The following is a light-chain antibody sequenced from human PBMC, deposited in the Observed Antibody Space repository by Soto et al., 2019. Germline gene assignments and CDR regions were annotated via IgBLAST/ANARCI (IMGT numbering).Light chain of an antibody. J-gene: IGLJ2*01. CDR3: QSYDSSHVV. CDR1: SSNIGAGYD. CDR2: GNS. Sequence: PVLTQPPSVSGAPGQRVTISCTGSSSNIGAGYDVHWYQQLPGTAPKLLIYGNSNRPSGVPDRFSGSKSGTSASLAITGLQAEDEADYYCQSYDSSHVVFGGGTKLTVL. V-gene: IGLV1-40*01.